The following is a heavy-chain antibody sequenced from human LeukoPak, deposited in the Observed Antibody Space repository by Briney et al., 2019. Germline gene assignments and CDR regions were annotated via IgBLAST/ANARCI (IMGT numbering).Heavy chain of an antibody. CDR1: GYTFTSYY. J-gene: IGHJ4*02. CDR3: AREIKGIGLDY. Sequence: ASVEVSCKASGYTFTSYYMHWVRQAPGQGLEWMGIINPSGGSTSYAQKFQGRVTMTRDMSTSTVYMELSSLRSEDTAVYYCAREIKGIGLDYWGQGTLVTVSS. D-gene: IGHD3/OR15-3a*01. CDR2: INPSGGST. V-gene: IGHV1-46*01.